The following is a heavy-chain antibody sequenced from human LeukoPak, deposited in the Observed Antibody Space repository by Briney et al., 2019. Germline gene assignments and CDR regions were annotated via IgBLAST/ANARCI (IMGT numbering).Heavy chain of an antibody. CDR3: ARVPYYYDSSGYPDY. J-gene: IGHJ4*02. D-gene: IGHD3-22*01. CDR2: TNPNSGGT. CDR1: GYTFTGYY. V-gene: IGHV1-2*02. Sequence: GASVKVSCKASGYTFTGYYMHWVRQAPGQGLEWMGWTNPNSGGTNYAQKFQGRVTMTRDTSISTAYMELSRLRSDDTAVYYCARVPYYYDSSGYPDYWGQGTLVTVSS.